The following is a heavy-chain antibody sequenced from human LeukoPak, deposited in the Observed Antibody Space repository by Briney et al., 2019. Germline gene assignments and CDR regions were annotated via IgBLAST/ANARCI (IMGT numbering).Heavy chain of an antibody. Sequence: SSETLSLTCTVSGGSISSGDYYWSWIRQPPGKGLEWIGYIYYSGSTYYNPSLKSRVTISVDTSKNQFSLKLSSVTAADTAVYYCARKAGITDWYFDLWGRGTLVTVSS. V-gene: IGHV4-30-4*08. D-gene: IGHD1-14*01. CDR1: GGSISSGDYY. J-gene: IGHJ2*01. CDR2: IYYSGST. CDR3: ARKAGITDWYFDL.